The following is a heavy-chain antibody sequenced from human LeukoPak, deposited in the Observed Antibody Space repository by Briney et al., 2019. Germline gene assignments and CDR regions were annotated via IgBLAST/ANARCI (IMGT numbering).Heavy chain of an antibody. CDR3: AREEGNYYYGMDV. Sequence: PGGSLRLSCAASGFTFSSYSMNWVRQAPGKGLEWVSSISSNSSYIYYADSVKGRFTISRDNAKNSLYLQMNSLRAEDTAVYYCAREEGNYYYGMDVWGQGTTVTVSS. CDR2: ISSNSSYI. CDR1: GFTFSSYS. V-gene: IGHV3-21*01. J-gene: IGHJ6*02.